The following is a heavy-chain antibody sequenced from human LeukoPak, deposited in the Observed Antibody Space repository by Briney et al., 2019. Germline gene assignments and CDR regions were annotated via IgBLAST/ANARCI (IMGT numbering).Heavy chain of an antibody. J-gene: IGHJ4*02. D-gene: IGHD3-10*01. V-gene: IGHV3-20*04. CDR2: INWNGGST. CDR3: ARDQWFGELPIGDF. CDR1: GFTFDDYG. Sequence: GGSLRLSCAASGFTFDDYGMSWVRQAPGKGLEWVSGINWNGGSTGYADSVKGRCTISRDKVKNSVNLQMNSLRAEDTALYYCARDQWFGELPIGDFWGQGTLVTVSS.